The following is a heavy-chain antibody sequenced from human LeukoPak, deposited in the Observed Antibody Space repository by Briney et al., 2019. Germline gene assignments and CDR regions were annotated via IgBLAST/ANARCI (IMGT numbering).Heavy chain of an antibody. CDR1: GGSISSSNW. CDR2: IYHSGST. CDR3: ASLVVTSNPFDY. J-gene: IGHJ4*02. D-gene: IGHD2-21*02. V-gene: IGHV4-4*02. Sequence: SETLSLTCAVSGGSISSSNWWSWVRQPPGKGLEWIGEIYHSGSTNYNPSLKSRVTISVDKSKNQFSLKLSSVTAADTAVYYCASLVVTSNPFDYWGQGTLVTVSP.